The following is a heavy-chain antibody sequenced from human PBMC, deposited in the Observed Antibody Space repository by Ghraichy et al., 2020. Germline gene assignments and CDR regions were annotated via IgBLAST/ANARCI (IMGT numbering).Heavy chain of an antibody. CDR3: ARDRSNYYYGMDV. CDR1: GFTFSSYS. J-gene: IGHJ6*02. V-gene: IGHV3-21*01. Sequence: LSLTCAASGFTFSSYSMNWVRQAPGKGLEWVSSISSSSSYIYYADSLKGRFTISRDNAKNSLYLQMNSLRAEDTAVYYCARDRSNYYYGMDVWGQGTTVTVSS. CDR2: ISSSSSYI. D-gene: IGHD3-10*01.